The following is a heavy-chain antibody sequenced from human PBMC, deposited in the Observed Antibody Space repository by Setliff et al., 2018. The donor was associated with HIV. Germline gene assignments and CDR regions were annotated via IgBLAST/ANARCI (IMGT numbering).Heavy chain of an antibody. J-gene: IGHJ3*01. CDR1: GNTFARQSHD. CDR2: IISILGIT. V-gene: IGHV1-69*10. Sequence: SVKVSCKTSGNTFARQSHDLHWVRQVPGQGLEWMGQIISILGITNYAQKFQGRVTLTADESTSTMYMEPSSLTSDDTAVYYCAGPRGDEAFDVWGQGTMVTVSS. CDR3: AGPRGDEAFDV.